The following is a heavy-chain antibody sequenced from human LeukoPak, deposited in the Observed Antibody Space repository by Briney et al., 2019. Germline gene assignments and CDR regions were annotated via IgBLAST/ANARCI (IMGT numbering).Heavy chain of an antibody. Sequence: GESLKISCQGSGYSFTSYWIGWVRPMPGKGLEWMGIIYPGDSDTRYTPSFQCQVTISAHKSISTAYLQWSSLKASDTAMYYCARQPSLRYCSSTSCYLGNDYWGQGTLVTISS. J-gene: IGHJ4*02. V-gene: IGHV5-51*01. CDR3: ARQPSLRYCSSTSCYLGNDY. D-gene: IGHD2-2*01. CDR2: IYPGDSDT. CDR1: GYSFTSYW.